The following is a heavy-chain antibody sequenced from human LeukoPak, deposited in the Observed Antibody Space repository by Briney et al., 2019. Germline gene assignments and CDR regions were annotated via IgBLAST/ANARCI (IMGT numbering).Heavy chain of an antibody. J-gene: IGHJ3*02. CDR2: IYHSGST. V-gene: IGHV4-30-2*01. Sequence: SETLSLTCAVSGGSISSGGYSWSWIRQPPGTGLEWIGYIYHSGSTYYNPSLKSRVTISVDRSKNQFSLKLSSVTAADTAVYYCARGGYYYDSSGYSWAFDIWGQGTMVTVSS. CDR1: GGSISSGGYS. D-gene: IGHD3-22*01. CDR3: ARGGYYYDSSGYSWAFDI.